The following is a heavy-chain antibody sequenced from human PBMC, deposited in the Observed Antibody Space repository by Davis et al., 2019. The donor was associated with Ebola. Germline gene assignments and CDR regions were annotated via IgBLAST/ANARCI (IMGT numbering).Heavy chain of an antibody. CDR3: ARRDDDSKGFDY. J-gene: IGHJ4*02. D-gene: IGHD3-22*01. V-gene: IGHV4-59*08. Sequence: PSETLSLTCTVSGGSISSYYWSWIRQPPGKGLEWIGYIYYSGSTNYNPSLKSRVTISVDTSKNQFSLKLSSVTAADTAVYYCARRDDDSKGFDYWGQGTLVTVSS. CDR1: GGSISSYY. CDR2: IYYSGST.